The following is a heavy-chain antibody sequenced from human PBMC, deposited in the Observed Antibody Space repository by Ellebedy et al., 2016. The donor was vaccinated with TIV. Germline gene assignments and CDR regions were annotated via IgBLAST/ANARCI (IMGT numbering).Heavy chain of an antibody. D-gene: IGHD6-13*01. V-gene: IGHV4-34*01. CDR2: INHSGST. CDR3: ARVVWQQPVSYAFDI. J-gene: IGHJ3*02. CDR1: GGSFSGYY. Sequence: MPSETLSLTCAVYGGSFSGYYWSWIRQPPGKGLEWIGEINHSGSTSYNPSLKSRVTILVDTSKNQFSLRLSSVTAADTAVYYCARVVWQQPVSYAFDIWGQGTMVTVSS.